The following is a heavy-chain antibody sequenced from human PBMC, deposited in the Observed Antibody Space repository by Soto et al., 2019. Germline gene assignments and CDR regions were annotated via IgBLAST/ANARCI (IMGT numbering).Heavy chain of an antibody. Sequence: PGGSLRLSCAASGFTFSSYAMSWVRQAPGKGLEWVSAISGSGGSTYYADSMKGRFTISRDNSKNTLYLQMNSLRAEDTAVYYCAKDRRRDGYNSRLSFDYWGQGTLVTVSS. J-gene: IGHJ4*02. CDR1: GFTFSSYA. CDR3: AKDRRRDGYNSRLSFDY. CDR2: ISGSGGST. V-gene: IGHV3-23*01. D-gene: IGHD1-1*01.